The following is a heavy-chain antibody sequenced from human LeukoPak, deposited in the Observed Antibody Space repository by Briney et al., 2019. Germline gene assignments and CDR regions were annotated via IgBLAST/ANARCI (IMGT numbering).Heavy chain of an antibody. V-gene: IGHV4-39*01. Sequence: PSETLSLTCTVSGGSISSSSYYWGWIRQPPGKGLEWIGSIYYSGSTYYNPSLKSRVTISVDTSKNQFSLKLSSVTAADTAVYYCARRREAYCGGYCLYYFDYWGQGTLVTVSS. J-gene: IGHJ4*02. CDR3: ARRREAYCGGYCLYYFDY. CDR2: IYYSGST. D-gene: IGHD2-21*02. CDR1: GGSISSSSYY.